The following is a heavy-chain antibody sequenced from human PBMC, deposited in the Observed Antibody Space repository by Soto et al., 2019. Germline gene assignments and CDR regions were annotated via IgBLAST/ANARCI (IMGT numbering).Heavy chain of an antibody. V-gene: IGHV1-46*03. Sequence: ASVKVSCKASGSTFTSYYMHWVRQAPGQGLEWMGIINPSGGSTTYAQKFQGRVTMARDTSTSTVYMELSSLRSEDTAVYYCARGGPWKQHVAGYWGQRTLVTVSS. CDR2: INPSGGST. CDR1: GSTFTSYY. D-gene: IGHD6-6*01. CDR3: ARGGPWKQHVAGY. J-gene: IGHJ4*02.